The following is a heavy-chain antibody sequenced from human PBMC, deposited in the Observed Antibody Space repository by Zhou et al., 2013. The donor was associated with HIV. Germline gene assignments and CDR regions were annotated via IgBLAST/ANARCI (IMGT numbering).Heavy chain of an antibody. CDR1: GYTFNRYD. CDR3: ARDRLLQGYSSSWFIDY. J-gene: IGHJ4*02. V-gene: IGHV1-18*01. Sequence: QVRLVQSGDEVKKPGASVKVSCKTTGYTFNRYDVSWVRQAPGQGLEWMGWISAYDGNTHFAAQVQDRITMSIDTATNTAHMELGSLTSDDTAVYFCARDRLLQGYSSSWFIDYWGQGTLVTVSS. CDR2: ISAYDGNT. D-gene: IGHD2-2*01.